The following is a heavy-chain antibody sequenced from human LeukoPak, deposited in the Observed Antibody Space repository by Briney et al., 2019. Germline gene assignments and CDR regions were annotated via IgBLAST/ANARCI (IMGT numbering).Heavy chain of an antibody. J-gene: IGHJ5*02. V-gene: IGHV4-34*01. CDR3: ARPSVRFYDTTGYPNWFDP. CDR2: INHSGST. D-gene: IGHD3-22*01. CDR1: GGSFSGYY. Sequence: SETLSLTCAVYGGSFSGYYWSWIRQPPGKGLEWIGEINHSGSTNYNPSLKSRVTISVDTSNNHFSLKLSPVTAADTAVYYCARPSVRFYDTTGYPNWFDPWGQGTLVTVSS.